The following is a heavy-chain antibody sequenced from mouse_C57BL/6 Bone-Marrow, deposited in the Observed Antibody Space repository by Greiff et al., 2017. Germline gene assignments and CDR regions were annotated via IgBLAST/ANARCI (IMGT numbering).Heavy chain of an antibody. CDR3: AIDGSSSYYAMDY. J-gene: IGHJ4*01. V-gene: IGHV1-74*01. D-gene: IGHD1-1*01. CDR1: GYTFTSYW. Sequence: QVQLKQSGAELVKPGASVKVSCKASGYTFTSYWMHWVKQRPGQGLEWIGRIHPSDSDTNYNQKFKGKATLTVDKSSSTAYMQLSRLTSEDSAVYYCAIDGSSSYYAMDYWGQGTSVTVSS. CDR2: IHPSDSDT.